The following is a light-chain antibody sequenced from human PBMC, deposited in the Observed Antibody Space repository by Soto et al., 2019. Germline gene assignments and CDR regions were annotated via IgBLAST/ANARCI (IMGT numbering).Light chain of an antibody. J-gene: IGKJ1*01. CDR3: QQSYSTSWT. CDR1: QSISSY. CDR2: AAS. Sequence: DIQMPQSPSSLSASVGVRVTITCRSSQSISSYLTWYQQKPGKAPKRLLYAASSLQSGVPSRFSGSGSGTDFTLTISSLQPEDFATYDCQQSYSTSWTCGQGTKVEIK. V-gene: IGKV1-39*01.